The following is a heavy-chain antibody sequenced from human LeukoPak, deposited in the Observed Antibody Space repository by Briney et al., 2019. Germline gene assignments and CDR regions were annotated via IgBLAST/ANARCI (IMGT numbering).Heavy chain of an antibody. CDR3: ARDRRYSSGWYGVHDAFDI. CDR2: ISSSSSYI. J-gene: IGHJ3*02. Sequence: GGSLRLSCAASGLTFSSYAMSWVRQAPGKGLEWVSSISSSSSYIYYADSVKGRFTISRDNAKNSLYLQMNSLRAEDTAVYYCARDRRYSSGWYGVHDAFDIWGQGTMVTVSS. CDR1: GLTFSSYA. D-gene: IGHD6-19*01. V-gene: IGHV3-21*01.